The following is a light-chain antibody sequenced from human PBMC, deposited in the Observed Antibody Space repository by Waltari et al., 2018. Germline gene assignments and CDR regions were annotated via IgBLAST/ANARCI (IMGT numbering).Light chain of an antibody. CDR1: RRLLHSNGYNF. Sequence: DIVMPQSPLSLLVTPGEPAAIPCSFSRRLLHSNGYNFLDWYLQKPGQSPQLLIYLGSNRASGVPDRFSGSGSGTDFTLKISRVEAEDVGVYYCMQALQAPLTFGGGTKVEIK. V-gene: IGKV2-28*01. CDR2: LGS. J-gene: IGKJ4*01. CDR3: MQALQAPLT.